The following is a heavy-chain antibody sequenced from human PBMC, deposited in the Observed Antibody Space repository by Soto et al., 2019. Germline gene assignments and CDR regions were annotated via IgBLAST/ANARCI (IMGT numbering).Heavy chain of an antibody. CDR1: GGSISSGDYY. CDR2: IYYSGST. Sequence: SETLSLTCTVSGGSISSGDYYWSWIRQPPGKGLEWIGYIYYSGSTYYNPSLKSRVTMSVDTSKNQFPLKLSSVTAADTAVYYCARAVPYDYVWGSYYYFDYWGQGALVTVSS. V-gene: IGHV4-30-4*01. CDR3: ARAVPYDYVWGSYYYFDY. D-gene: IGHD3-16*01. J-gene: IGHJ4*02.